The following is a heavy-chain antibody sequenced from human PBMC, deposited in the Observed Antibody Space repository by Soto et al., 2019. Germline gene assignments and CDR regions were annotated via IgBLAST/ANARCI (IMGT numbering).Heavy chain of an antibody. Sequence: QVQLQESGPGLVKPSQTLSLTCTVSGGSISSGGYYWSWIRQHPGKGLEWIGYIYYSGSTYYNPSLKSRVTISVDTSKNQFSLKLSSETAADTAVYYCARGDVITMITSYFDYWGQGTLVTVSS. D-gene: IGHD3-22*01. CDR3: ARGDVITMITSYFDY. CDR2: IYYSGST. CDR1: GGSISSGGYY. V-gene: IGHV4-31*03. J-gene: IGHJ4*02.